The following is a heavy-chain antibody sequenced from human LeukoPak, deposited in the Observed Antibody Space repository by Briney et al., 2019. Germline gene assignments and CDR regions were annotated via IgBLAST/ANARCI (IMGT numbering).Heavy chain of an antibody. D-gene: IGHD3-9*01. CDR1: GYTFTSYG. V-gene: IGHV1-46*01. CDR3: ARDVVRYFDSLLSDYYYGMDV. J-gene: IGHJ6*02. Sequence: GASVTVSCKASGYTFTSYGISWVRQAPGQGLEWMGIINPSGGSTSYAQKFQGRVTMTRDTSTSTVYMELSSLRSEDTAVYYCARDVVRYFDSLLSDYYYGMDVWGQGTTVTVSS. CDR2: INPSGGST.